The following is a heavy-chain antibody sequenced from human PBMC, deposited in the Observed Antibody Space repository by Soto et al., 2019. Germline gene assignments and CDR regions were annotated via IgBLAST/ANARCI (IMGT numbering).Heavy chain of an antibody. J-gene: IGHJ6*02. CDR1: GYSFTDYH. CDR3: ARGDSTGCSNGVCSFFYNHDMDV. CDR2: INPKSGGT. D-gene: IGHD2-8*01. Sequence: ASVKVSCKASGYSFTDYHIHWVRQAPGQGLEWLGRINPKSGGTSTAQKFQGWVTMTTDTSISTASMELTRLTSDDTAIYYCARGDSTGCSNGVCSFFYNHDMDVWGQGTTVTVSS. V-gene: IGHV1-2*04.